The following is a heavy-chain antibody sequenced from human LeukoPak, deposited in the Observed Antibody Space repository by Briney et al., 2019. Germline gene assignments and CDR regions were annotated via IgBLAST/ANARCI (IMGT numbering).Heavy chain of an antibody. D-gene: IGHD2-21*02. CDR3: ARDCGGDCSLNY. Sequence: SETLSLTRTVSGGSISSYYWSWIRQPPGKGLEWIGYIYYSGSTNYNPSLKSRVTISVDTSKNQFSLKLSSVTAADTAVYYCARDCGGDCSLNYWGQGTLVTVSS. CDR1: GGSISSYY. J-gene: IGHJ4*02. CDR2: IYYSGST. V-gene: IGHV4-59*01.